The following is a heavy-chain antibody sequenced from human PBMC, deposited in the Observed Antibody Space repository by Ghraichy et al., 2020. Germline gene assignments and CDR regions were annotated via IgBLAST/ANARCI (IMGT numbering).Heavy chain of an antibody. D-gene: IGHD5-24*01. CDR1: GGSLNSYY. CDR3: ATVTGYRFDY. V-gene: IGHV4-59*01. Sequence: ESLNISCTVSGGSLNSYYWSWIRQPPGKGLEWIGYIHYSGSTSYNPSLKSRVTISIDTSNSQFSLKLSSVTAADTAVYYCATVTGYRFDYWGQGILVTVSS. J-gene: IGHJ4*02. CDR2: IHYSGST.